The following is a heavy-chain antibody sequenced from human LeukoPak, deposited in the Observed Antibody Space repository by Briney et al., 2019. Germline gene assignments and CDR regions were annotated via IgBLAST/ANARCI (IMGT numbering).Heavy chain of an antibody. J-gene: IGHJ4*02. CDR2: INHSGST. Sequence: SETLSLTCAVYGGSFSDYYWCWIRQPPGKGLEWIGEINHSGSTNYNPSLKSRVTISLDTSKKQFSLKLSSVTAADTAVYYCARGRRDGYNLRNFDYWGQGTLVTVSS. CDR1: GGSFSDYY. CDR3: ARGRRDGYNLRNFDY. V-gene: IGHV4-34*01. D-gene: IGHD5-24*01.